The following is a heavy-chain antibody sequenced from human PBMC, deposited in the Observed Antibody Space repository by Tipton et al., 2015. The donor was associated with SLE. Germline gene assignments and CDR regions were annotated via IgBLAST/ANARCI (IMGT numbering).Heavy chain of an antibody. V-gene: IGHV4-59*01. J-gene: IGHJ4*02. CDR1: GGSIGYYY. CDR3: ARQSMAARPDFDF. CDR2: VFYSGST. Sequence: LRLSCSVSGGSIGYYYWNWIRQPPGKGLEWIGYVFYSGSTTYNPSFRGRVTISLDTSKNQFSLILNSVTAADTAVYYCARQSMAARPDFDFWGQGTLVTVSS. D-gene: IGHD6-6*01.